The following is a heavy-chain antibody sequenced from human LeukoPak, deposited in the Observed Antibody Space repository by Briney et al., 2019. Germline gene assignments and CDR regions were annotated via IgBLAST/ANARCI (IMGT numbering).Heavy chain of an antibody. Sequence: GRSLRLSCAASKFTFSTFAMHWVRQAPGKGLEWVALTSSDGSSKYYTDSVKGRFTISRDNSKNTLYLQMNSLRADDTAVYYCARDRGNSYFDYWGQGTLVTVSS. D-gene: IGHD1-26*01. CDR3: ARDRGNSYFDY. V-gene: IGHV3-30-3*01. J-gene: IGHJ4*02. CDR1: KFTFSTFA. CDR2: TSSDGSSK.